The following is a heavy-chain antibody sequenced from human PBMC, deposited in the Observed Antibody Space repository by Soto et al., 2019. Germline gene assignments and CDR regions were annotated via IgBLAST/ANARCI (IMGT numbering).Heavy chain of an antibody. J-gene: IGHJ6*03. D-gene: IGHD2-2*01. CDR3: AKAIRPSFHFFYYMDV. V-gene: IGHV3-23*01. Sequence: EVQLLESGGGLVQPGGSLRLSCVVSGFTFGSYAMSWVRQAPEKGPEWVAILGGNGFTTYYADSVKGRFTISGDKSKSTLFLQMNSLSADDTGVYYCAKAIRPSFHFFYYMDVCGRGTSVTVTS. CDR2: LGGNGFTT. CDR1: GFTFGSYA.